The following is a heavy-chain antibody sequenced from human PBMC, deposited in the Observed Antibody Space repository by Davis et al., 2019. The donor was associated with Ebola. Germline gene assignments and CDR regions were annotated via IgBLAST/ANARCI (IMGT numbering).Heavy chain of an antibody. D-gene: IGHD2-2*02. Sequence: PGGSLRLSCKGSGYSFTSYWIGWVRQMPGKGLEWMGIIYPGDSDTRYSPSFQGQVTISADKSISTAYLQWSSLKASDTAMYYCAKVVVVPAAIGNWFDPWGQGTLVTVSS. CDR3: AKVVVVPAAIGNWFDP. V-gene: IGHV5-51*01. CDR1: GYSFTSYW. J-gene: IGHJ5*02. CDR2: IYPGDSDT.